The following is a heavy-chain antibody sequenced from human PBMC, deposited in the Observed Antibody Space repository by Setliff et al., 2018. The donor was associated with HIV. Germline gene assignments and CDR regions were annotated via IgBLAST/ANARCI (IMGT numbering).Heavy chain of an antibody. CDR2: ISSSSSTI. D-gene: IGHD2-15*01. CDR3: ARDSPADGGNPGRFQR. Sequence: GGSLRLSCAASGFTFSSYSMNWVRQAPGKGLEWVSYISSSSSTIYYADSVKGRFTISRDNAKNSLYLQMNSLRAEDTAVYYCARDSPADGGNPGRFQRWGQGTLVTVSS. V-gene: IGHV3-48*01. J-gene: IGHJ1*01. CDR1: GFTFSSYS.